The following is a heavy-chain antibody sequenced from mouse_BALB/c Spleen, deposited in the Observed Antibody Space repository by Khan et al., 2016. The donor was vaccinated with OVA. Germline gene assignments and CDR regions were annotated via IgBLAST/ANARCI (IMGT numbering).Heavy chain of an antibody. J-gene: IGHJ2*01. CDR1: GYSITSGYG. CDR2: ISYSGNT. Sequence: EVQLQESGPGLVKPSQSLSLTCTVTGYSITSGYGWNWIRQFPGNKLEWMGYISYSGNTTYNPYLKSRISITRDTSKNQFYLQLNSVTTEDTATYYGARKARIKYWGQGTTLTVSS. V-gene: IGHV3-2*02. CDR3: ARKARIKY.